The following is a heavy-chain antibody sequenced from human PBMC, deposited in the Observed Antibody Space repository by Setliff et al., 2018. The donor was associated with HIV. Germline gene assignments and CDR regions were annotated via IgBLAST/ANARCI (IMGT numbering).Heavy chain of an antibody. V-gene: IGHV4-34*01. D-gene: IGHD2-8*01. CDR1: GESFSGYY. CDR2: INHSGRA. J-gene: IGHJ4*01. Sequence: SETLSLTCAVYGESFSGYYWSWIRQPAGKGLEWLGVINHSGRAKYNPSLKSRASISADTSKNQFSLRLTSVTAADTAVYYCARGAPYCNHGICHLFDYWGHGNLVTVS. CDR3: ARGAPYCNHGICHLFDY.